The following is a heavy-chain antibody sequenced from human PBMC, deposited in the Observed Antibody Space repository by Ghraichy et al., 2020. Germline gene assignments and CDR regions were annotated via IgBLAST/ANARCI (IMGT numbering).Heavy chain of an antibody. CDR1: GFTFSSYA. Sequence: GGSLRLSCAASGFTFSSYAMSWVRQAPGKGLEWVSVISYSGGSTYDADSVKGRFTISRDNSKNTLYLQMNSLRAEDTAVYYYAAGTLWLPTSDYWGQGTLVTVSS. CDR3: AAGTLWLPTSDY. V-gene: IGHV3-23*01. D-gene: IGHD5-18*01. CDR2: ISYSGGST. J-gene: IGHJ4*02.